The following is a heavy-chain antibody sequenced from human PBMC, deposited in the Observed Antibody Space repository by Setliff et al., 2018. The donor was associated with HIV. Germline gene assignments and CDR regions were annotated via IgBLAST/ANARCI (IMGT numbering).Heavy chain of an antibody. V-gene: IGHV4-59*01. CDR2: MYYNGNT. CDR1: GGSINTYH. J-gene: IGHJ4*02. D-gene: IGHD4-17*01. CDR3: AREIYGGNSRPFDY. Sequence: SETLSLTCTVSGGSINTYHWTWIRQPPGRGLEWIGYMYYNGNTNYNPTLNSRGTISVDTSKNQFSLKLTSVTAADTAVYYCAREIYGGNSRPFDYWGQGTLVTVSS.